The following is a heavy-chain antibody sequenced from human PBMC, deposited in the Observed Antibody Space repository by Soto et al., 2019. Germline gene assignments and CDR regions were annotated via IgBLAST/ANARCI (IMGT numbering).Heavy chain of an antibody. J-gene: IGHJ4*02. CDR2: ISFDGSKK. CDR3: ARDFYGGNSGSVGY. CDR1: GFTFSSYG. Sequence: PGGSLRLSCAASGFTFSSYGMHWVRQAPGKGLEWVAVISFDGSKKYYADSVKGRFSISRDNSKDSVYLQMNSLRAEDTAVYYCARDFYGGNSGSVGYWGQGTLVTVS. V-gene: IGHV3-30*03. D-gene: IGHD4-17*01.